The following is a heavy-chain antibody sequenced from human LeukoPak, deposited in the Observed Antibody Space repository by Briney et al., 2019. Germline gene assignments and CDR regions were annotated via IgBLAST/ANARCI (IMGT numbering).Heavy chain of an antibody. Sequence: SETLSLTCTVSGGSISSYYWSWIRQPPGKGLEWIGYIYYSGSTNYNPSLKSRVTISVDTSKNQFSLKLSSVTAADTAVYYCARSSESYDSSGYYSYYFDYWGQGTLVTVSS. J-gene: IGHJ4*02. CDR1: GGSISSYY. D-gene: IGHD3-22*01. CDR2: IYYSGST. CDR3: ARSSESYDSSGYYSYYFDY. V-gene: IGHV4-59*01.